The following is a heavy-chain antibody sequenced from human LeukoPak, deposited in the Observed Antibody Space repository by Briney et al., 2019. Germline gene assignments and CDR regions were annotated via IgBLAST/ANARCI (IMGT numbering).Heavy chain of an antibody. J-gene: IGHJ5*02. CDR3: ARAGFGEGWFNP. V-gene: IGHV1-69*04. CDR1: GDTFSNYA. D-gene: IGHD3-10*01. Sequence: SVTVSCKASGDTFSNYAINWVRQAPGQGLEWMGRIIPIFGIPNYAQRFQGRVTITADKSTSTAYLELSSLTSEDTAVYHCARAGFGEGWFNPWGQGPLVPVSS. CDR2: IIPIFGIP.